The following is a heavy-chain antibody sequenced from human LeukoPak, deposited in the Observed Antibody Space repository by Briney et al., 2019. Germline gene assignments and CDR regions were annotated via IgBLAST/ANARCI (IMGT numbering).Heavy chain of an antibody. Sequence: GGSLRLSCAASGFTFSSYAMSWVRQAPGKGLEWVSAISGSGGSTYYADSVKGRFTISRDNSKNTLYLQMNSLRAEDTAVYYCAKDLDCSSTSCDKDYWGQGTLVTVSS. V-gene: IGHV3-23*01. D-gene: IGHD2-2*02. CDR3: AKDLDCSSTSCDKDY. J-gene: IGHJ4*02. CDR2: ISGSGGST. CDR1: GFTFSSYA.